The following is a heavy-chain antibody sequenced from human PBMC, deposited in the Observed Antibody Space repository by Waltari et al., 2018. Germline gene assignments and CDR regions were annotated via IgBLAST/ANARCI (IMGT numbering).Heavy chain of an antibody. CDR2: IKQDGSAK. J-gene: IGHJ4*02. Sequence: EVQLVESGGGLVQPGGSLRLSCEASGFTFGSYGMSWVRQAPGKGLEFVANIKQDGSAKNHVDSVKGRFTISRDNARNIVYLQMNSLRDEDTAVYYCVKDEWEAYFEFWGQGTLVTVSS. CDR3: VKDEWEAYFEF. CDR1: GFTFGSYG. V-gene: IGHV3-7*01. D-gene: IGHD1-26*01.